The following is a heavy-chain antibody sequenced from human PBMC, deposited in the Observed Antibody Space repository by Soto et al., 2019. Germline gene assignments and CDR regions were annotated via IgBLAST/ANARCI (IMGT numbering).Heavy chain of an antibody. CDR1: GFTFSSYA. D-gene: IGHD3-22*01. V-gene: IGHV3-30-3*01. J-gene: IGHJ4*02. Sequence: QVQLVESGGGVVQPGRSLRLSCAASGFTFSSYAMHWFRQAPGKGLEWVAVISYDGSNKYYADSVKGRFTISRDNSKNTLYLQMNSLRAEDTAVYYCARQEMIVVVITGFDYWGQGTLVTVSS. CDR2: ISYDGSNK. CDR3: ARQEMIVVVITGFDY.